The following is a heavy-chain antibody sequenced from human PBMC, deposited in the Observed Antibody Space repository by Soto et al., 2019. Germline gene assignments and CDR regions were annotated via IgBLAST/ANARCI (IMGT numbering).Heavy chain of an antibody. Sequence: ASGKVSCKASGYTFTSYDINWVRQATGQGLEWMGWMNPNSGNTGYAQKFQGRVTMTRNTSISTAYMELSSLRSEDTAVYYCARSPVADVVGFDYWGQGTLLTVSS. V-gene: IGHV1-8*01. J-gene: IGHJ4*02. CDR3: ARSPVADVVGFDY. CDR1: GYTFTSYD. CDR2: MNPNSGNT. D-gene: IGHD6-19*01.